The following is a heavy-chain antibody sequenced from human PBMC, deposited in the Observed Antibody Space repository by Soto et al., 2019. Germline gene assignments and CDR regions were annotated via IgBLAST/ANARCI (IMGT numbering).Heavy chain of an antibody. Sequence: QVQLQESGPGLVKPSETLSLTCTVSGWSISSYYWSWIRQPPGKGLEWIGYIYYRANPNYNPSLKSRVTISQDTSKNQFSLKLSSVTAADTAVYYCARHYGDCYDYLDYWGQGTLVTVSS. CDR2: IYYRANP. CDR3: ARHYGDCYDYLDY. V-gene: IGHV4-59*08. CDR1: GWSISSYY. J-gene: IGHJ4*02. D-gene: IGHD2-21*01.